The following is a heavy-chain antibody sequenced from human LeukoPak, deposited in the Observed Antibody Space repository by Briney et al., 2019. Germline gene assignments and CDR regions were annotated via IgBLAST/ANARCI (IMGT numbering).Heavy chain of an antibody. CDR3: AKDRLGAMMYFDF. Sequence: GGSLRLSCAASGFTVSSNYMTWVRQAPGKGLEWVSAISGSGGSTYYADSVKGRVTISRDNSKNTLYLQVNSLRVEDTAVYYCAKDRLGAMMYFDFWGQGTLVTVSS. CDR2: ISGSGGST. D-gene: IGHD1-26*01. V-gene: IGHV3-23*01. CDR1: GFTVSSNY. J-gene: IGHJ4*02.